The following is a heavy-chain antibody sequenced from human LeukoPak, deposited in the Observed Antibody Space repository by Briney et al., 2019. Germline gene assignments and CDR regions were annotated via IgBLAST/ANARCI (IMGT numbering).Heavy chain of an antibody. D-gene: IGHD3-22*01. CDR3: ARDIYYDSSGYT. CDR2: IIPIFGTA. V-gene: IGHV1-69*13. CDR1: GGTLSSYA. Sequence: ASVKVSCKASGGTLSSYAISWVRQAPGQGLEWMGGIIPIFGTANYAQKFQGRVTITADESTSTAYMELSSLRSEDTAVYYCARDIYYDSSGYTWGQGTLVTVSS. J-gene: IGHJ5*02.